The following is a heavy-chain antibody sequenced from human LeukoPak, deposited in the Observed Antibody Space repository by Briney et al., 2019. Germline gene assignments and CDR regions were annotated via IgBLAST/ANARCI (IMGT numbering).Heavy chain of an antibody. J-gene: IGHJ4*02. CDR2: IYSIGST. V-gene: IGHV4-4*07. D-gene: IGHD3-22*01. CDR1: GGSINNYY. CDR3: SRTPIYYFDNSGYYN. Sequence: SETLSLTCTVSGGSINNYYWSWIRQPAGQGLEWIGLIYSIGSTSYNPSLKSRVTMSVDTSKKQFSLRLSSVTAADTAVYYCSRTPIYYFDNSGYYNWGQGTLVTVSS.